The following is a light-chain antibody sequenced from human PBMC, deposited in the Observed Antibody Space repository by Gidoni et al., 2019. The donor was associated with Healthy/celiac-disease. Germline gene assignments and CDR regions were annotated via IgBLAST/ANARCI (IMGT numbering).Light chain of an antibody. CDR2: DAS. Sequence: DIQMTQSPSSLSASVGDRVTITGQASQDISNYLNWYQQKPGKAPKLLIYDASNLETEVPSRFSGSGSGTDFTFTISSLQPEDIATYYCQQYDNLPPGLTFGGGTKVEIK. CDR3: QQYDNLPPGLT. CDR1: QDISNY. J-gene: IGKJ4*01. V-gene: IGKV1-33*01.